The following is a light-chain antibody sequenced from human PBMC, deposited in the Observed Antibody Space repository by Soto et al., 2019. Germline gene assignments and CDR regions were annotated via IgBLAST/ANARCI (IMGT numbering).Light chain of an antibody. CDR3: QQYGSSHWT. CDR2: GAS. V-gene: IGKV3-20*01. CDR1: QSVSSSY. J-gene: IGKJ1*01. Sequence: VMTQSPATLSVSPGERPTLSCSASQSVSSSYLAWYQQIPGQAPRLLIYGASSRATGIPDRFSGSGSGTDFTLTISRLEPEDFAVYYCQQYGSSHWTFGQGTKVDIK.